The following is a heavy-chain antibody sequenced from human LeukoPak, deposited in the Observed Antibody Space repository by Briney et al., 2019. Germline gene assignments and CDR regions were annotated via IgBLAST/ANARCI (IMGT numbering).Heavy chain of an antibody. CDR2: IYHSGNT. D-gene: IGHD3-22*01. V-gene: IGHV4-38-2*02. CDR3: ARVDFADYYDTSGPPTD. Sequence: SETLSLTCTVSGYFIRSGYYWGWIRQPPGKGLEWIGNIYHSGNTYYNPSLKSRVTISVDTSKNQFSLKLNSVTAADTAVYYCARVDFADYYDTSGPPTDWGQGTLVTVSS. J-gene: IGHJ4*02. CDR1: GYFIRSGYY.